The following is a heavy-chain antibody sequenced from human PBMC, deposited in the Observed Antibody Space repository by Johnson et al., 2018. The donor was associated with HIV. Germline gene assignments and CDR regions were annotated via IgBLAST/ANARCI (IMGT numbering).Heavy chain of an antibody. J-gene: IGHJ3*02. CDR2: ISSNGGST. Sequence: VQLVESGGGLVQPGGSLRLSCAASGFTFSSYAMHWVRQAPGKGLEYVSAISSNGGSTYYANSVKGRFTISRDNAKNTVYLQMNSLRVEDTAVYYCARAVYSSAWAPGGAFESWGQGTMVTVSS. D-gene: IGHD6-19*01. CDR1: GFTFSSYA. V-gene: IGHV3-64*01. CDR3: ARAVYSSAWAPGGAFES.